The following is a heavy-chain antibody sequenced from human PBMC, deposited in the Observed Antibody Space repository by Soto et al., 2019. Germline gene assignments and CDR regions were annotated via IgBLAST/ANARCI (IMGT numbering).Heavy chain of an antibody. Sequence: PGGSLRLSCAASGFTFSDYYMNWIRQAQGKGLEWVSYIGSSDTTIYHADSVKGRFTISRDNAKNSLYLQMSSLRAEDTALYYCATGPVAGAFDYWGQGTLVTVSS. CDR2: IGSSDTTI. V-gene: IGHV3-11*01. CDR1: GFTFSDYY. J-gene: IGHJ4*02. D-gene: IGHD6-19*01. CDR3: ATGPVAGAFDY.